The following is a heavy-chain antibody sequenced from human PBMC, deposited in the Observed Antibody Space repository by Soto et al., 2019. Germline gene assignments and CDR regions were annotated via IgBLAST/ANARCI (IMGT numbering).Heavy chain of an antibody. J-gene: IGHJ4*02. V-gene: IGHV3-74*01. Sequence: EVQLVESGGGLVQPGGSLRLSCAASGFTFSGSWMHWVRQAPGKGLVWVSRINGDGGGTSYADFVKGRFTISRDNAKNTLFLQMNGQRAEDTAVYYCARGIFGSGTANDYWGQGTLVTVSS. D-gene: IGHD3-10*01. CDR3: ARGIFGSGTANDY. CDR2: INGDGGGT. CDR1: GFTFSGSW.